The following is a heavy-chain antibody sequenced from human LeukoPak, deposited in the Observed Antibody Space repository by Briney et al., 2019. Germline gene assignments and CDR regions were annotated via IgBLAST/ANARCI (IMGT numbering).Heavy chain of an antibody. V-gene: IGHV3-30*04. CDR2: IPYDGSNK. J-gene: IGHJ4*02. D-gene: IGHD6-25*01. CDR1: GFTFSYYA. CDR3: AGVGS. Sequence: GGSLRLSCAASGFTFSYYAMNWVRQAPGKGLEWVAVIPYDGSNKYYADSVKGRFTISRDNSKNTLYLQMNSLTAEDTAVYYCAGVGSWGQGTLVTVSS.